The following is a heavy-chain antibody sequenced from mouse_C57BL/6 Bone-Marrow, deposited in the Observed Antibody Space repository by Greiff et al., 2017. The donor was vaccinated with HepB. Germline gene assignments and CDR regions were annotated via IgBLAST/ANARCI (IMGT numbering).Heavy chain of an antibody. CDR3: ARVVATYFDY. V-gene: IGHV1-54*01. CDR1: GYAFTNYL. Sequence: VKLQESGAELVRPGTSVKVSCKASGYAFTNYLIEWVKQRPGQGLEWIGVINPGSGGTNYNEKFKGKATLTADKSSSTAYMQLSSLTSEDSAVYFCARVVATYFDYWGQGTTLTVSS. J-gene: IGHJ2*01. CDR2: INPGSGGT. D-gene: IGHD1-1*01.